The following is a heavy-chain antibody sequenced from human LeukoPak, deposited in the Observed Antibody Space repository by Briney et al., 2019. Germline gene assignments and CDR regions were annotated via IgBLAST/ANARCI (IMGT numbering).Heavy chain of an antibody. J-gene: IGHJ4*02. Sequence: QPAGSLRLSCAASGFTFSSYEKNWVRQAPGKGLEWVSYISSSGSTLYYADSVKGRFTISRDNAKNSLYLQMNSLRAEDTAVYYCARVRAVAGPLDYWGQGTLVTVSS. CDR2: ISSSGSTL. D-gene: IGHD6-19*01. CDR3: ARVRAVAGPLDY. CDR1: GFTFSSYE. V-gene: IGHV3-48*03.